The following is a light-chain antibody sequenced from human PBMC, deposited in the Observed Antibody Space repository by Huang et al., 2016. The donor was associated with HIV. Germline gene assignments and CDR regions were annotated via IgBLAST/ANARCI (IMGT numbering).Light chain of an antibody. CDR1: QNINSN. V-gene: IGKV3-15*01. J-gene: IGKJ2*01. Sequence: EVVMTQSPATLSVSPGERATLSCRASQNINSNLAWYQQKPGQTPRLHIYGASTRATGIPARFSGSGSGTEFTLTITSLQSEDFAVYYCQQYNNWPPVTFGQGTKLEIK. CDR3: QQYNNWPPVT. CDR2: GAS.